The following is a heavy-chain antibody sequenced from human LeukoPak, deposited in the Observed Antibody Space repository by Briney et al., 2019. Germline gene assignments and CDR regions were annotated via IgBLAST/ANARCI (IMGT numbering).Heavy chain of an antibody. CDR1: GGTFSSYA. V-gene: IGHV1-69*13. D-gene: IGHD1-26*01. CDR2: IIPIFGTA. CDR3: ASNGIVGATTLDY. Sequence: ASVKVSCKASGGTFSSYAISWVRQAPGQGLEWMGGIIPIFGTANYAQKFQGRVTITADESTSTAYMELSSLRSEDTAVYYCASNGIVGATTLDYWGQGTLVTVSS. J-gene: IGHJ4*02.